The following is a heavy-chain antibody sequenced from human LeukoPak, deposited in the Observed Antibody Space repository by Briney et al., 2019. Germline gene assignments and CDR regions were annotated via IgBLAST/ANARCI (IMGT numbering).Heavy chain of an antibody. Sequence: SETLSLPCAVYGGSFSGYYWSWIRQPPGKGLEWIGEINHSGSTDYNPSLKRRVTISVETSKNQFSLKLSSVTAADTAVYYCARGYSSSWTSFHYWGRGTLVTVSS. D-gene: IGHD6-13*01. V-gene: IGHV4-34*01. J-gene: IGHJ4*02. CDR2: INHSGST. CDR1: GGSFSGYY. CDR3: ARGYSSSWTSFHY.